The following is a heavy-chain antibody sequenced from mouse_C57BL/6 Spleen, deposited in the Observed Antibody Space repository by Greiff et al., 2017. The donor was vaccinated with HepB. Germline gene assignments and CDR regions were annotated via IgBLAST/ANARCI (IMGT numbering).Heavy chain of an antibody. CDR2: INPSSGYT. D-gene: IGHD2-4*01. V-gene: IGHV1-4*01. Sequence: VQLQQSGAELARPGASVKMSCKASGYTFTSYTMHWVKQRPGQGLEWIGYINPSSGYTKYNQKFKDKATLTADKSSSTAYMQLCNLTSADSAVYDFARSDYDYYFDYWGQGTTLTVSS. CDR1: GYTFTSYT. J-gene: IGHJ2*01. CDR3: ARSDYDYYFDY.